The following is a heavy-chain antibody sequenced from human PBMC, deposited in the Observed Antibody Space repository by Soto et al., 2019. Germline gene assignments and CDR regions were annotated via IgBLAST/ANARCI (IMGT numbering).Heavy chain of an antibody. CDR1: GYSFTSYW. D-gene: IGHD5-18*01. V-gene: IGHV5-51*01. Sequence: PGESLKISCKGSGYSFTSYWIGWVRQMPGKGLEWMGIIYPGDSDTRYSPSFQGQVTISADKSISTAYLQWSSLKASDTAMYYCARDGYSYGSSPNWFDPWGQGTLVTVSS. CDR3: ARDGYSYGSSPNWFDP. CDR2: IYPGDSDT. J-gene: IGHJ5*02.